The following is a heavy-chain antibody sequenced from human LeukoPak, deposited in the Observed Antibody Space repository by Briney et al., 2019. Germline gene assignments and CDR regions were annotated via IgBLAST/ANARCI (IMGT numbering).Heavy chain of an antibody. CDR2: IYYSGST. D-gene: IGHD1-26*01. J-gene: IGHJ6*02. V-gene: IGHV4-39*07. CDR1: GGSISSSGYY. CDR3: ARDWDSYGMDV. Sequence: SETLSLTCTVSGGSISSSGYYWGWIRQPPGKGLEWIGSIYYSGSTNYNPSLKSRVTISVDTSKNQFSLKLSSVTAADTAVYYCARDWDSYGMDVWGQGTTVTVSS.